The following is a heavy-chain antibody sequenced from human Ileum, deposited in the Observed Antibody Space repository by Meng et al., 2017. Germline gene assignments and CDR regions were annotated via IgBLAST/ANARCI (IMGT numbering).Heavy chain of an antibody. J-gene: IGHJ4*02. V-gene: IGHV4-4*02. Sequence: VQLQESGPGLGRPSGTLSLTCAVSCGCMSSNTFWSWVRQPPGKGLEWIGQISHSGSAYYNPSLKSRVTMSVDKSKSQFSLMLTSVTAADTAIHYCARHVGYSQDFWGQGTLVTVSS. D-gene: IGHD4-23*01. CDR1: CGCMSSNTF. CDR3: ARHVGYSQDF. CDR2: ISHSGSA.